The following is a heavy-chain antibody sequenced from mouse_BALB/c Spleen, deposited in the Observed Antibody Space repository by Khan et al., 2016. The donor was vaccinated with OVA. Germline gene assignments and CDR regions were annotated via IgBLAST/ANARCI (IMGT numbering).Heavy chain of an antibody. CDR2: INPSSGFT. CDR3: ARRTTVYAMDY. V-gene: IGHV1-4*01. D-gene: IGHD1-1*01. Sequence: QVQLQQSGAELARPGASVKMSCKASGYTFTSNTMHWVKQRPGQGLEWIGYINPSSGFTNFNQKFKDKATLTAHKSSSTAYMQLSSLTSEDSAVFYCARRTTVYAMDYWGQGTSVTVSS. CDR1: GYTFTSNT. J-gene: IGHJ4*01.